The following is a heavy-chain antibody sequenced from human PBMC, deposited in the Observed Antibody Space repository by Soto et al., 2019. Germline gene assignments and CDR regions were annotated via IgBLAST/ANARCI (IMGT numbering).Heavy chain of an antibody. Sequence: SETLSLTCTLSGGSVRAPDWWNWVRQSPDKGLEWIAEVHISGHSNYNPSLRSRVSVSIDSSKNQFYLNLNSVTAADTAIYYCARVRPGCSANNCYFDPWGQGTQVTVSS. CDR3: ARVRPGCSANNCYFDP. CDR1: GGSVRAPDW. CDR2: VHISGHS. V-gene: IGHV4-4*02. D-gene: IGHD1-1*01. J-gene: IGHJ5*01.